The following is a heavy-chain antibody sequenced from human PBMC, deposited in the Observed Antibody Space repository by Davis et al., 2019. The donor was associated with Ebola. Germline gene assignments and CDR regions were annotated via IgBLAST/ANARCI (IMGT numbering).Heavy chain of an antibody. V-gene: IGHV3-30-3*01. J-gene: IGHJ6*02. CDR2: ISYDGSNK. CDR3: AKDEDYYYYGMDV. Sequence: GESLKISCAASGFTFSSYAMHWVRQAPGQGLEWVAVISYDGSNKYYADSVKGRFTISRDNSKNTLYLQMNSLRAEDTAVYYCAKDEDYYYYGMDVWGQGTTVTVSS. CDR1: GFTFSSYA.